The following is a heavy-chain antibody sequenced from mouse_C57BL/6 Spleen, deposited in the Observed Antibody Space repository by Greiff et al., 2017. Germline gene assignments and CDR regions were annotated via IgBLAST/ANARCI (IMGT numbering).Heavy chain of an antibody. Sequence: EVKLMESGPGLVKPSQSLSLTCSVTGYSITSGYYWNWIRQFPGNKLEWMGYISYDGSNNYNPSLKNRISITRDTSKNQFFLKLNSVTTEDTATYYCARGRNYYGSSYDYFDYWGQGTTLTVSS. V-gene: IGHV3-6*01. CDR3: ARGRNYYGSSYDYFDY. D-gene: IGHD1-1*01. CDR1: GYSITSGYY. J-gene: IGHJ2*01. CDR2: ISYDGSN.